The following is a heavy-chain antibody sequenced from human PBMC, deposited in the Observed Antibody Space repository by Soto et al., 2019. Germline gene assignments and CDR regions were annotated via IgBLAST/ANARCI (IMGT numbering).Heavy chain of an antibody. J-gene: IGHJ4*02. V-gene: IGHV4-34*01. Sequence: PSETLSLTCAVYGGSFSGYYWSWIRQPPGKGLEWIGEINHSGSTNYNPSLKSRVTISVDTSKNQFSLKLSSVTAADTAVYYCARVVYGSGSYRPRTNDYWGQGTLVTVSS. CDR3: ARVVYGSGSYRPRTNDY. D-gene: IGHD3-10*01. CDR2: INHSGST. CDR1: GGSFSGYY.